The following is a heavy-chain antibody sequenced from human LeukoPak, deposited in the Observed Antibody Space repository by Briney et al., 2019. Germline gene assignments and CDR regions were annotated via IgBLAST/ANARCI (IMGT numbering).Heavy chain of an antibody. Sequence: GGSLRLSCAASGFMFSTYWMSWVRQAPGKGLEWVSGISSSGDFTYYADSVKGRFTISRDNSKNTLYLQMNSLRAEDTAVYYCAKDEDIVVVPAADYWGQGTLVTVSS. D-gene: IGHD2-2*01. CDR1: GFMFSTYW. V-gene: IGHV3-23*01. CDR3: AKDEDIVVVPAADY. CDR2: ISSSGDFT. J-gene: IGHJ4*02.